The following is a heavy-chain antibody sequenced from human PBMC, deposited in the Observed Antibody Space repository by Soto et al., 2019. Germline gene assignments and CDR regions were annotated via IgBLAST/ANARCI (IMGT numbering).Heavy chain of an antibody. CDR2: IYPGDSDT. CDR1: GYNFNTYC. V-gene: IGHV5-51*01. CDR3: ARHGVVGATTDAFDI. Sequence: GESLKISCKGSGYNFNTYCVDWMRQMPGKGLEWMGIIYPGDSDTRYSPSFQGQVTISADKSISTAYLQWSSLKASDTAMYYCARHGVVGATTDAFDIWGQGTMVTVSS. J-gene: IGHJ3*02. D-gene: IGHD1-26*01.